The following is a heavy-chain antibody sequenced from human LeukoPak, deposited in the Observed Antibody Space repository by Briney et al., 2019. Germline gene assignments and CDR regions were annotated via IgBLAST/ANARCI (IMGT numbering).Heavy chain of an antibody. V-gene: IGHV4-31*03. J-gene: IGHJ4*02. CDR3: ASGFTAMVYID. Sequence: PSQTLSLTCTVSGGSIGSGGYCWSWIRQHPGKGLEWIGYIYYSGSTYYNPSLKSRVTISVDTSKNQFSLKLSSVTAADTAVYYCASGFTAMVYIDWGQGTLVTVSS. D-gene: IGHD5-18*01. CDR2: IYYSGST. CDR1: GGSIGSGGYC.